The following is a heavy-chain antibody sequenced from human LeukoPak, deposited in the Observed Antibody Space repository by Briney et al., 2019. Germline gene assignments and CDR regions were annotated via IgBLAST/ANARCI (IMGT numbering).Heavy chain of an antibody. CDR2: MNPNSGNT. V-gene: IGHV1-8*01. D-gene: IGHD3-16*02. CDR3: ARGDKRITFGGVISFDY. Sequence: ASVKVSCKASGYTFTSYDINWVRQATGQGLEWMGWMNPNSGNTGYAQKFQGRVTMTRNTSISTAYMELSSLRSEDTAVYYCARGDKRITFGGVISFDYWGQGTLVTVSS. J-gene: IGHJ4*02. CDR1: GYTFTSYD.